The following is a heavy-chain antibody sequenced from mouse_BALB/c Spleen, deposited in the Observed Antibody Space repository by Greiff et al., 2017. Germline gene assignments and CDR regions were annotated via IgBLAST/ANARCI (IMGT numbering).Heavy chain of an antibody. CDR3: ARCGTMITTDYYAMDY. J-gene: IGHJ4*01. Sequence: EVMLVESGGGLVQPGGSRKLSCAASGFTFSSFGMHWVRQAPEKGLEWVAYISSGSSTIYYADTVKGRFTISRDNPKNTLFLQMTSLRSEDTAMYYCARCGTMITTDYYAMDYWGQGTSVTVSS. D-gene: IGHD2-4*01. V-gene: IGHV5-17*02. CDR1: GFTFSSFG. CDR2: ISSGSSTI.